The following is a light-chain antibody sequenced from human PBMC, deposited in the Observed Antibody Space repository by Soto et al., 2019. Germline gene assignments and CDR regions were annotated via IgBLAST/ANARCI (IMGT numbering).Light chain of an antibody. CDR1: SSDVGGYNY. V-gene: IGLV2-14*01. Sequence: QSALTQPRSVSGSPGQSVTISCTGTSSDVGGYNYVSWYQQHPGKAPKLMIYEVSNRPSGVSNRFSGSKSGNTASLTISGLQAEDEADYYCSSYTSSSTLYVFGTGTRSPS. CDR2: EVS. CDR3: SSYTSSSTLYV. J-gene: IGLJ1*01.